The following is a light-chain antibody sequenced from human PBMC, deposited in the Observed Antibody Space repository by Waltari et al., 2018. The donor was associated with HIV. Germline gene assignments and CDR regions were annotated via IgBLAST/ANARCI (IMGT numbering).Light chain of an antibody. CDR1: SGSIASNY. V-gene: IGLV6-57*01. CDR3: QSYDNGNPVL. CDR2: KDD. Sequence: NFMLTQPHPVSESPGKPVPVSCPRSSGSIASNYVQWYNQRPGSSPTTVVYKDDNRTSAGPARCSCSIDSSSNSASLTISGLRPEDEADYYCQSYDNGNPVLFGGGTKLTVL. J-gene: IGLJ2*01.